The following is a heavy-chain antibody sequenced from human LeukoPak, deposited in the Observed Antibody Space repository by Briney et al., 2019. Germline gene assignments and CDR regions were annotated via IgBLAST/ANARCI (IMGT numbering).Heavy chain of an antibody. Sequence: SETLSLTCTVSGGSISSYYWSWIRQPPGKGLEWIGEINHSGSTNYNPSLKSRVTISVDTSKNQFSLKLSSVTAADTAVYYCARGRITGSGPYFDYWGQGTLVTVSS. CDR3: ARGRITGSGPYFDY. CDR2: INHSGST. J-gene: IGHJ4*02. D-gene: IGHD1-20*01. V-gene: IGHV4-34*01. CDR1: GGSISSYY.